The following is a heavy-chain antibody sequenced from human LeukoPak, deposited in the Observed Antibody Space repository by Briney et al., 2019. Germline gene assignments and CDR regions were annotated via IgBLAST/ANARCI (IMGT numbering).Heavy chain of an antibody. CDR2: IKQDGSEK. CDR1: GFTFSRYW. V-gene: IGHV3-7*03. Sequence: PGGSLRLSCAASGFTFSRYWMSWVRQAPGKGLEWVANIKQDGSEKYYVDSVKGRFTISRDNAKNSLYLQMNSLRAEDTAVYYCARDGSSWGIYYWGQGTLVSVSS. D-gene: IGHD6-13*01. J-gene: IGHJ4*02. CDR3: ARDGSSWGIYY.